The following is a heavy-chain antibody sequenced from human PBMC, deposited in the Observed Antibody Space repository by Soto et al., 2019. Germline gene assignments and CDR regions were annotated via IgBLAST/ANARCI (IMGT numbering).Heavy chain of an antibody. CDR3: ARDKITGLFDY. Sequence: SETLSLTCTVSGGSISSHYWSWLRQAPGKGLEWIGYFYYSGSSNYNPSLKSRVTISGDTSKNQFSLKLTSVTAADTAVYYCARDKITGLFDYWGQGTLVTVSS. V-gene: IGHV4-59*11. CDR2: FYYSGSS. J-gene: IGHJ4*02. CDR1: GGSISSHY. D-gene: IGHD2-8*02.